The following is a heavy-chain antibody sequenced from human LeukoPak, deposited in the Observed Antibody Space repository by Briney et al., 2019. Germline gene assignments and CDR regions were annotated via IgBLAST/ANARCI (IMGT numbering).Heavy chain of an antibody. D-gene: IGHD3-10*01. CDR3: VRDGFGELSA. J-gene: IGHJ5*02. CDR2: INHSGST. CDR1: GGSFSGYY. V-gene: IGHV4-34*01. Sequence: SETLSLTCAVYGGSFSGYYWSWIRQPPGKGLEWIGEINHSGSTNYNPSLKSRVTISVDTSKNQFSLKLSSVTAADTAVYYCVRDGFGELSAWGQGTLVTVSS.